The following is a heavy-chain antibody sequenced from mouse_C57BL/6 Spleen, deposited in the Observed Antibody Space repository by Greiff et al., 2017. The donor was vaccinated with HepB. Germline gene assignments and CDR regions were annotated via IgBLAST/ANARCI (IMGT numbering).Heavy chain of an antibody. V-gene: IGHV3-6*01. CDR3: ATDYDGFAY. CDR1: GYSITSGYY. CDR2: ISYDGSN. J-gene: IGHJ3*01. D-gene: IGHD2-4*01. Sequence: EVQLVESGPGLVKPSPSLSLTCSATGYSITSGYYWNWIRQFPGNKLEWMGYISYDGSNNYNPSLKNRISITRDTSKNQFFLKLNSVTTEDTATYYCATDYDGFAYWGQGTLVTVSA.